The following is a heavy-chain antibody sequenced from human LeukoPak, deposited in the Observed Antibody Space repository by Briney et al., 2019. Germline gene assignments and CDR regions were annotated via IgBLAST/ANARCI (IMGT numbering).Heavy chain of an antibody. D-gene: IGHD4-17*01. CDR3: ARGAYQRIDYGVNEDYFDY. CDR1: GFTFSSYG. J-gene: IGHJ4*02. V-gene: IGHV3-33*01. Sequence: KPGGSLRLSCAASGFTFSSYGMHWVRQAPGKGLEWVAVIWYDGSNKYYADSVKGRFTISRDNSKNTLYLQMNSLGAEDTAVYYCARGAYQRIDYGVNEDYFDYWGQGTLVTVSS. CDR2: IWYDGSNK.